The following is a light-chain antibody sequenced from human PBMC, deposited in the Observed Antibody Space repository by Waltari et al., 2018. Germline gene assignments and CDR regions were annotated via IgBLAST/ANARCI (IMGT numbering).Light chain of an antibody. J-gene: IGKJ3*01. CDR1: ENVMHNF. CDR2: RAS. CDR3: QQFGSSPPT. Sequence: EVVLTQSPGTLSLSPGERATISCRASENVMHNFLAWYQQRPGQAPSPLIHRASIRATGVPDRFSGSGSGADFSLTISRLEPEDFAVYYCQQFGSSPPTFGPGTKVDIK. V-gene: IGKV3-20*01.